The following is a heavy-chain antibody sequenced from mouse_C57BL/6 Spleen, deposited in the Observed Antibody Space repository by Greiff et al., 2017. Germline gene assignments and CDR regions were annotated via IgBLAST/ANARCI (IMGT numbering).Heavy chain of an antibody. Sequence: VKLMESGAELVRPGTSVKVSCKASGYAFTNYLIEWVKQRPGQGLEWIGVINPGSGGTNYNEKFKGKATLTADKSSSTAYMQLSSLTSEDSAVYFCARRHSLEYYFDYWGQGTTLTVSS. D-gene: IGHD3-1*01. CDR2: INPGSGGT. J-gene: IGHJ2*01. V-gene: IGHV1-54*01. CDR1: GYAFTNYL. CDR3: ARRHSLEYYFDY.